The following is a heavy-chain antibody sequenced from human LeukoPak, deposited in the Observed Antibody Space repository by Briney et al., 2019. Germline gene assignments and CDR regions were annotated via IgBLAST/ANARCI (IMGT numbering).Heavy chain of an antibody. V-gene: IGHV4-4*02. D-gene: IGHD6-19*01. CDR2: IYHSGST. CDR1: GDSISSNYW. J-gene: IGHJ4*02. Sequence: SGTLSLTCAVSGDSISSNYWWSWVRQPPGKGLEWIGEIYHSGSTNYNPSLKSRVTISVDTSNNQFSLKLSSVTAADTAVYYCARLPGISVTGKAIDCWGQGTLVTVSS. CDR3: ARLPGISVTGKAIDC.